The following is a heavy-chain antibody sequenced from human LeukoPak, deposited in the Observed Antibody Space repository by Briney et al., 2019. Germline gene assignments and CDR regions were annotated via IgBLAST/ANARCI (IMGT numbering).Heavy chain of an antibody. V-gene: IGHV3-30*18. D-gene: IGHD3-22*01. CDR3: AKDSGYYDSSGCFDY. Sequence: GGSLRLSCAASGFTFSAYGIHWVRQSPGQGLEWVAAISHDGNKRYYADSVKGRFTISRDNSKNTLYLQMNSLRAEDTAVYYCAKDSGYYDSSGCFDYWGQGTLVTVSS. CDR2: ISHDGNKR. J-gene: IGHJ4*02. CDR1: GFTFSAYG.